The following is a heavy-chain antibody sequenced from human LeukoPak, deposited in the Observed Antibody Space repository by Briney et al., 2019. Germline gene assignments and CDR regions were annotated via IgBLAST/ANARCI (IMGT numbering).Heavy chain of an antibody. CDR2: IYHSGST. CDR1: GYSISSGYY. V-gene: IGHV4-38-2*02. Sequence: SETLSLTCTVSGYSISSGYYWGWIRQPPGKGLEWIGSIYHSGSTYYNPSLKSRVTISVGTSKNQFSLKLSSVTAADTAVYYCAREPTYDFWSGYYSSETDYWGQGTLVTVSS. D-gene: IGHD3-3*01. J-gene: IGHJ4*02. CDR3: AREPTYDFWSGYYSSETDY.